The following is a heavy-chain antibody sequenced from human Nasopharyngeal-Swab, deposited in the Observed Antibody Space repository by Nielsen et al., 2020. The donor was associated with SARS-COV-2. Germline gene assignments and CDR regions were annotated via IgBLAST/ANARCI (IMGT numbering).Heavy chain of an antibody. CDR1: GGSISSYY. J-gene: IGHJ2*01. CDR3: ARDPRVYYYDRSTSWYFDL. V-gene: IGHV4-59*01. D-gene: IGHD3-22*01. CDR2: IYYSGST. Sequence: SETLSLTCTVSGGSISSYYWSWIRQPPGKGLEWIGYIYYSGSTNYNPSLKSRVTISVDTSKNQFSLKLSSVTAADTAVYSCARDPRVYYYDRSTSWYFDLWGRGTLVTVSS.